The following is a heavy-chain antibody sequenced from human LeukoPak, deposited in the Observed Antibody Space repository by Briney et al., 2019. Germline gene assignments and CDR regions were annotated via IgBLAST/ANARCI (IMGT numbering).Heavy chain of an antibody. Sequence: GGSLRLSCAASGFTFSSSAMSWVRQAPGKGLEWVAAISDTGRLSYCAGSVDGRFTISRDNSKNTLSLQMNSLRAADTAVYYCAKGGLRDGYSYAFWGQGTLITVSS. D-gene: IGHD5-24*01. V-gene: IGHV3-23*01. J-gene: IGHJ4*02. CDR1: GFTFSSSA. CDR2: ISDTGRLS. CDR3: AKGGLRDGYSYAF.